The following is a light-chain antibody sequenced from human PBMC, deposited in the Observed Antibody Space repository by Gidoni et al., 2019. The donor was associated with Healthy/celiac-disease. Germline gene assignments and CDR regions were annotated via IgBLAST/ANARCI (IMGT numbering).Light chain of an antibody. Sequence: DIVMTQTPLSLSVTPGQSASISCKFSQSLLNSDGKTYLYWYLQRPGRPPQLLIYEVFNRFSGVPDRFRASGSGTDFTLKISRVEADDVGVYYCMQSIQFPYTFGQGTKLEIK. CDR3: MQSIQFPYT. CDR1: QSLLNSDGKTY. J-gene: IGKJ2*01. V-gene: IGKV2D-29*01. CDR2: EVF.